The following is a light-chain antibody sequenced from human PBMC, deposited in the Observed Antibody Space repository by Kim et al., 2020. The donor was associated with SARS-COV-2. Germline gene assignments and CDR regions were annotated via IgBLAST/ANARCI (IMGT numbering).Light chain of an antibody. V-gene: IGLV3-1*01. Sequence: SVSPGQPASITCSGDKLGHKYACWYQQKPGQSPVLVIYQDSKRPSGIPERFSGSNSGNTATLTISGTQAMDEADYYCQAWDSSTWVFGGGTQLTVL. J-gene: IGLJ3*02. CDR3: QAWDSSTWV. CDR2: QDS. CDR1: KLGHKY.